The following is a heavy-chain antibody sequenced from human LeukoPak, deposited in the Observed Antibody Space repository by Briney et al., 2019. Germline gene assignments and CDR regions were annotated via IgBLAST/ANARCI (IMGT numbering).Heavy chain of an antibody. Sequence: SGTLSLTCTGPGGSISRYYWSWIRLPPGKGLEWIGYIYSSWSTIYNPSPKSRVTISIDTSKNQFSLRLSSETAADTAVYYCARDHCSVCSCYPGWFDPWGQGTLVTVSS. CDR3: ARDHCSVCSCYPGWFDP. D-gene: IGHD2-15*01. CDR1: GGSISRYY. CDR2: IYSSWST. V-gene: IGHV4-59*01. J-gene: IGHJ5*02.